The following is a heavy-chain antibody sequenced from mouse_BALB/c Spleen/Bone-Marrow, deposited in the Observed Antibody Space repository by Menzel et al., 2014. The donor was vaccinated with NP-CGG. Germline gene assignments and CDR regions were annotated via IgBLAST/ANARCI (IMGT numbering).Heavy chain of an antibody. CDR1: GYTFTTYF. V-gene: IGHV1S56*01. D-gene: IGHD2-5*01. J-gene: IGHJ4*01. Sequence: VQLKESGPELVKPGASMRISCKVSGYTFTTYFIHWVKLRPGQGLVWIGWIFPGNINIYYNENFKDKVTLTADKSSNTTHMQYNSLTSEDSAVNFCARGEYYRNNIDYWGQGTSVTMTS. CDR3: ARGEYYRNNIDY. CDR2: IFPGNINI.